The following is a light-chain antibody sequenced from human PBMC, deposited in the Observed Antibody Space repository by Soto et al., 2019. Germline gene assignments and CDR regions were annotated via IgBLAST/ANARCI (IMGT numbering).Light chain of an antibody. CDR3: QQRSNWPPWT. V-gene: IGKV3-11*01. Sequence: IVLPQSPATLSLSPGERATLSCRASHSVSSTYLAWYQQNRGQAPRLLIYGASNRATGIPARFSGSGSGTDFTLTISSLEPEDFAVYYCQQRSNWPPWTFGQGTKVDIK. J-gene: IGKJ1*01. CDR2: GAS. CDR1: HSVSSTY.